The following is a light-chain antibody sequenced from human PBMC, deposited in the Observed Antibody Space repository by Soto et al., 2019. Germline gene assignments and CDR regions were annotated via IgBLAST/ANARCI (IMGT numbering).Light chain of an antibody. CDR3: SSYTGSSTLVV. V-gene: IGLV2-14*03. CDR1: SSDVGGYNY. CDR2: DVS. Sequence: QSVLTQPASVSGSPGQSITISCTGTSSDVGGYNYVSWYQQHPGKAPKLMIYDVSNRPSGVSNRFSGSKSGNMASLTISGLQAEDEAGYYCSSYTGSSTLVVFGGGTKLTVL. J-gene: IGLJ2*01.